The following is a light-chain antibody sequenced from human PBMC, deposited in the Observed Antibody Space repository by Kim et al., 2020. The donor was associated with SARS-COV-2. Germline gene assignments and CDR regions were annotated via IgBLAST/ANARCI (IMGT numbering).Light chain of an antibody. CDR3: QQYNSMWT. CDR2: KAS. Sequence: SASVGDRVTVTCRASQSIGTSLAWYQQKPGEAPKVVIYKASTLTIGVPSRFSGSGPGTEFTLTISSLQPDDFATYYCQQYNSMWTFGQGTKVDIK. V-gene: IGKV1-5*03. CDR1: QSIGTS. J-gene: IGKJ1*01.